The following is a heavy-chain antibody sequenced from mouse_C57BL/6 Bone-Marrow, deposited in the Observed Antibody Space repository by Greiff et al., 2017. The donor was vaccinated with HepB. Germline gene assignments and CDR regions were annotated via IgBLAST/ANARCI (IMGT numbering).Heavy chain of an antibody. D-gene: IGHD1-1*01. Sequence: EVQLQESGAELVRPGASVKLSCTASGFNIKDDYMHWVKQRPEQGLEWIGWSDPENGDTEYASKFPGKATIAADTSSNTADLQLSSLTSEDTAVYYCTTVFITTVVATKDYAMDYWGQGTSVTVSS. V-gene: IGHV14-4*01. CDR3: TTVFITTVVATKDYAMDY. J-gene: IGHJ4*01. CDR1: GFNIKDDY. CDR2: SDPENGDT.